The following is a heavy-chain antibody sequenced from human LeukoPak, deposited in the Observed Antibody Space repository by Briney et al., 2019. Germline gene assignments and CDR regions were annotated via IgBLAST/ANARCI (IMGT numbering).Heavy chain of an antibody. D-gene: IGHD4-23*01. V-gene: IGHV3-23*01. CDR3: AKPYGGNLADGFDI. CDR2: ITGGGST. J-gene: IGHJ3*02. CDR1: GFXFSSYA. Sequence: GGSLRLSCAASGFXFSSYAISWVRQAPGKGLEWVSAITGGGSTYYADSVKGRFTISRDNSKNTLSLQMSSLRAEDTAIYYCAKPYGGNLADGFDIWGQGTMVTVSS.